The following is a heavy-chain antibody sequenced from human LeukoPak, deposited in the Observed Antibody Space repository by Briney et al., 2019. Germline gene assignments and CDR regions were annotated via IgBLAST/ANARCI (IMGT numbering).Heavy chain of an antibody. CDR2: ISAYNGNT. J-gene: IGHJ5*02. CDR1: GYTFTSYG. D-gene: IGHD2-2*01. V-gene: IGHV1-18*01. Sequence: ASVKVSCKASGYTFTSYGISWVRQAPGQGLEWMGWISAYNGNTNYAQKLQGRVTVTTDTSTSTAYMELRSLRSDDTAVYYCARPVDCSSTSCRGWFDPWGQGTLVTVSS. CDR3: ARPVDCSSTSCRGWFDP.